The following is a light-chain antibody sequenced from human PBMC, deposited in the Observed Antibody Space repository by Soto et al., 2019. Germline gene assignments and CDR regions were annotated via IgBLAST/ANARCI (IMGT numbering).Light chain of an antibody. CDR1: QSLVHSDGNTY. CDR2: RVS. CDR3: LQGTHWPWT. J-gene: IGKJ1*01. V-gene: IGKV2-30*02. Sequence: DVVMTQSPLSLPVTLGQPASISCRSSQSLVHSDGNTYLNWFQQRPGQSPRRLIYRVSNRDSGVPDRFSGSGSGTDFTLNISRGEAEDVGVYYCLQGTHWPWTFGHGTKVEIK.